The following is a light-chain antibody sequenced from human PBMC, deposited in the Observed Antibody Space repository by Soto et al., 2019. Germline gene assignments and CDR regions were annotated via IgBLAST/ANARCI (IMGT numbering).Light chain of an antibody. CDR2: AAS. CDR1: RSVSSN. V-gene: IGKV3-15*01. J-gene: IGKJ1*01. CDR3: QQYDTWPT. Sequence: IVMTQSPATLSASPGERATLSCRASRSVSSNLAWYQQKPGQAPRLLMSAASTRASDVPARFSGSGSGTEFTLTISSLQSEDFALYYCQQYDTWPTFGQGTKVEIK.